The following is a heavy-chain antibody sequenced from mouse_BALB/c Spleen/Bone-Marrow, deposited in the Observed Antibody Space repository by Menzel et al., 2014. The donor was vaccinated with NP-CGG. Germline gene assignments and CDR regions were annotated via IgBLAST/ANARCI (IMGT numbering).Heavy chain of an antibody. V-gene: IGHV5-17*02. Sequence: EVMLVESGGGLVQPGGFRKLSCAASGFILSSFGMHWVRQAPEKGLEWVAYISSGSSTIFYSDTAMGRFTISRDNPRNTLFLQMASLRSEDTAMYYCTRGRNWDDCDYWGQGTTLTISS. D-gene: IGHD4-1*01. J-gene: IGHJ2*01. CDR2: ISSGSSTI. CDR3: TRGRNWDDCDY. CDR1: GFILSSFG.